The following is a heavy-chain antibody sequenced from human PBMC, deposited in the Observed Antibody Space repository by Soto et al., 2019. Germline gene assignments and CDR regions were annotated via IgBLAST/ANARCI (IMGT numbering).Heavy chain of an antibody. J-gene: IGHJ6*02. D-gene: IGHD1-1*01. CDR1: GYTFTRYG. CDR3: AKNGQLPYYYCGMDV. CDR2: ISGYNGDT. V-gene: IGHV1-18*01. Sequence: QGQLVQSGPEVKKPGASVKVSCKASGYTFTRYGISWVRQAPGQGLEWMGWISGYNGDTNYAQKVQGRVTMTIDTSTSTAYMVLMSLTSDDADIYYCAKNGQLPYYYCGMDVWGQGTTVTVSS.